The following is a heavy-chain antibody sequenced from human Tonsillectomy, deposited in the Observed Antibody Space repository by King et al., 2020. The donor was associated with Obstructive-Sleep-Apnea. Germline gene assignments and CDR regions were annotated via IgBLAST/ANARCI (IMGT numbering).Heavy chain of an antibody. J-gene: IGHJ6*02. V-gene: IGHV4-39*07. CDR2: IYYSGST. D-gene: IGHD2-15*01. Sequence: QLQESGPGLVKPSETLSLTCTVSGGSISSSSYSWGWIRQSPGKGLEWIGSIYYSGSTYYHPSLKSRVTISVDKSKNQFSLKLSSVTAADTAIFYCAREIIWWYGMDVWGQGTTVTVSS. CDR3: AREIIWWYGMDV. CDR1: GGSISSSSYS.